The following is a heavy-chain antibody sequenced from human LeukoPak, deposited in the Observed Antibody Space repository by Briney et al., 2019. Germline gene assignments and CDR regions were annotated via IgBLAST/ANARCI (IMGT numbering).Heavy chain of an antibody. J-gene: IGHJ4*02. D-gene: IGHD6-13*01. CDR3: ARVGSRDNFHFDY. CDR1: GASISSGTYY. CDR2: IYYTGTT. Sequence: SQTLSLTCTVSGASISSGTYYWSWIRQLPGKGQEWIGYIYYTGTTDYNPSLKSRVSISRDTSKNQFSLSLSSVTAADTAVFYCARVGSRDNFHFDYWGQGSLVTVSS. V-gene: IGHV4-31*03.